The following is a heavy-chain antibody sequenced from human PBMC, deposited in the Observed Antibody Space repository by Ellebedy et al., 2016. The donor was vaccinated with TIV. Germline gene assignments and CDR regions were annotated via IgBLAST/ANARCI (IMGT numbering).Heavy chain of an antibody. Sequence: SETLSLXXTVSGGSISSGDYYWSWIRQPPGKGLEWIGYIYYSGSTYYNPSLKSRVTISVDTSKNQFSLKLSSVTAADTAVYYCARARDWLGIDFDYWGQGTLVTVSS. D-gene: IGHD3/OR15-3a*01. V-gene: IGHV4-30-4*01. CDR2: IYYSGST. CDR1: GGSISSGDYY. J-gene: IGHJ4*02. CDR3: ARARDWLGIDFDY.